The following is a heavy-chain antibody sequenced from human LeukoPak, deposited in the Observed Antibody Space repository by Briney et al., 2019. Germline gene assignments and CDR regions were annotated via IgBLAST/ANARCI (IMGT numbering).Heavy chain of an antibody. D-gene: IGHD3-22*01. J-gene: IGHJ4*02. CDR3: AKLLYYYDSSGYYRNGSDMGNDY. V-gene: IGHV3-30*18. CDR2: ISYDGSNK. Sequence: PGGTLRLSCAASGFTFSSYGMHWVRQAPGKGQEWGAVISYDGSNKYYADSVKGRFTISRDNSKNTLYLQMNSLRAEDTAVYYCAKLLYYYDSSGYYRNGSDMGNDYWGQGTLVTVSS. CDR1: GFTFSSYG.